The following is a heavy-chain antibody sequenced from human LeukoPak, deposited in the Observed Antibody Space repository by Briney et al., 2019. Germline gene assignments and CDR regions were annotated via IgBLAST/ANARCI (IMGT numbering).Heavy chain of an antibody. V-gene: IGHV4-34*01. Sequence: PSESLSLTCAVYGGSFSGFHWTWIRQPPGKGLEWIGEINHSGSTNYNPSLRSRVTISVDTSKNQFSLKLFSVTAADTAVYYCARGRDDCNFAYWGQGTLVTVPS. CDR3: ARGRDDCNFAY. CDR2: INHSGST. CDR1: GGSFSGFH. J-gene: IGHJ4*02. D-gene: IGHD5-24*01.